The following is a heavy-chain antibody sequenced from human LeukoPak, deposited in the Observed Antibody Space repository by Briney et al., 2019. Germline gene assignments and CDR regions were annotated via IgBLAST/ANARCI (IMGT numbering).Heavy chain of an antibody. J-gene: IGHJ6*03. Sequence: PSETLSLTCTVSGGSLSSYYWSWIRQPPGKGLEWIGYIYYSGSTNYNPSLKSRVTISVDTSKNQFSLRLSAETAADTAVYYCARATPAYYYMDVWGKGTTVTVSS. CDR2: IYYSGST. V-gene: IGHV4-59*01. CDR1: GGSLSSYY. CDR3: ARATPAYYYMDV.